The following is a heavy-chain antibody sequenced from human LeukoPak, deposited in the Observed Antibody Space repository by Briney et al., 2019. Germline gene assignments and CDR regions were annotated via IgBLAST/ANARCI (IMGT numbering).Heavy chain of an antibody. D-gene: IGHD3-10*01. CDR3: ARGITMVRGTHYGMDV. CDR1: GGTFSSYV. J-gene: IGHJ6*02. V-gene: IGHV1-69*04. CDR2: IIPILGIA. Sequence: ASVKVSCKASGGTFSSYVISWVRQAPGQGLEWMGRIIPILGIANYAQKFQGRVTITADKSTSTAYMELSSLRSEDTAVYYCARGITMVRGTHYGMDVWGQGTTVTVSS.